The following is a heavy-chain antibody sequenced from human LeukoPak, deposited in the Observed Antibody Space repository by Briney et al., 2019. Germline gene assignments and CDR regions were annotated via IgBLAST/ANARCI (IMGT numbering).Heavy chain of an antibody. CDR3: GRASRTLVRGGIGY. CDR1: GFTFSSYS. V-gene: IGHV3-21*01. J-gene: IGHJ4*02. Sequence: GGSLRLSCAASGFTFSSYSMNWIRQAPGKGLEWVSSISSSTSYIYYADSVKGRFTISKDNAKNSLYLQMNSLRAEDTAVYYCGRASRTLVRGGIGYWGQGTLVTVSS. D-gene: IGHD3-10*01. CDR2: ISSSTSYI.